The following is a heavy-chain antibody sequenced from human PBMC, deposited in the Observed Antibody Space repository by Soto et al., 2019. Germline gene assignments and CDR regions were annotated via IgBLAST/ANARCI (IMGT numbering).Heavy chain of an antibody. D-gene: IGHD6-13*01. Sequence: QVQLVESGGGVVQPGRSLRLSCAASGFTFSKYGMHWVRQAPNKGLEWVAGIWHDGSNKYHATSVEGRFTISRANSNNTLYLQMNSLRVEDTAVYYCAREAGYQLLGQQLPDDWGQGTLVTVSS. J-gene: IGHJ4*02. V-gene: IGHV3-33*01. CDR1: GFTFSKYG. CDR3: AREAGYQLLGQQLPDD. CDR2: IWHDGSNK.